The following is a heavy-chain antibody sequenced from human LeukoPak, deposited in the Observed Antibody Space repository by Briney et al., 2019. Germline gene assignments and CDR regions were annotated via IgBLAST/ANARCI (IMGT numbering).Heavy chain of an antibody. CDR2: ISSSSSYL. CDR1: GFTVSSYS. CDR3: ARDRKAWDCGGDCYWRSAYYFDY. D-gene: IGHD2-21*02. Sequence: GRSLRFSCSASGFTVSSYSMNWVRQPQGKGLEWVSSISSSSSYLYYADSVKDSFTISRDNAKNSLSLQMNSLRAEDTAVYYCARDRKAWDCGGDCYWRSAYYFDYWGQGTLVTVST. J-gene: IGHJ4*02. V-gene: IGHV3-21*01.